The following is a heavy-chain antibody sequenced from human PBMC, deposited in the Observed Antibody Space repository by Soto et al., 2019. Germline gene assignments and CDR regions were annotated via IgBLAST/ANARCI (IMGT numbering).Heavy chain of an antibody. CDR3: ARLIYDYIWGSYRPDYYFDY. CDR1: GGSFSGYY. D-gene: IGHD3-16*02. J-gene: IGHJ4*02. CDR2: INHSGST. Sequence: QVQLQQWGAGLLKPSETLSLTCAVYGGSFSGYYWSWIRQPPGKGLEWIGEINHSGSTNYNPSLKSRVTMSVDTSKNQFSLKLSSVTAADTAVYYCARLIYDYIWGSYRPDYYFDYWGQGTLVTVSS. V-gene: IGHV4-34*01.